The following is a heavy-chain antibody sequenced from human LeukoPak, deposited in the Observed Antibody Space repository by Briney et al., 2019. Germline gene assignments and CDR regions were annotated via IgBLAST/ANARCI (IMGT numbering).Heavy chain of an antibody. J-gene: IGHJ6*04. CDR2: FNHSGST. D-gene: IGHD3-10*01. V-gene: IGHV4-34*01. Sequence: SETLSLTCAVYGGSFSGYYWSWIRQPPGKGLEWIGEFNHSGSTNYNPSLKSRVTISVDTSENQFSLKLSSVTAADTAVYYCARHPGYGSGSYFYYYYGMDVWGKGTTVTVSS. CDR3: ARHPGYGSGSYFYYYYGMDV. CDR1: GGSFSGYY.